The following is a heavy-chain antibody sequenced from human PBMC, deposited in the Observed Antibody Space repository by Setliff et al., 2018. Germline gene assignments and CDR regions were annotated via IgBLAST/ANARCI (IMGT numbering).Heavy chain of an antibody. Sequence: SVKVSCKTSGYNFITFGLSWVRQAPGQGPEWMGCISPYTGDTNYAQKFQDRVTMTMDSSSQTVYMELSSLNSDDTAVYYCARSSAPSLVLAADFDFWGQGTRVTVSS. CDR3: ARSSAPSLVLAADFDF. V-gene: IGHV1-18*01. CDR2: ISPYTGDT. D-gene: IGHD2-8*02. CDR1: GYNFITFG. J-gene: IGHJ4*02.